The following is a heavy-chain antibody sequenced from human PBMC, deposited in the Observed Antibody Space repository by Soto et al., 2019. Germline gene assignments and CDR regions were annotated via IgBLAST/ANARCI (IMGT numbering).Heavy chain of an antibody. Sequence: GESLNISCKGSGYNFTSYCIGWLRQMPGKGLEWMGRIDPSDSYTNYSPSFQGHVTISADKSISTAYLQWSSLKASDTAMYYCARPTLHSSTTFYGMDVWGQGNTVTVS. CDR1: GYNFTSYC. J-gene: IGHJ6*02. D-gene: IGHD2-2*01. CDR3: ARPTLHSSTTFYGMDV. CDR2: IDPSDSYT. V-gene: IGHV5-10-1*01.